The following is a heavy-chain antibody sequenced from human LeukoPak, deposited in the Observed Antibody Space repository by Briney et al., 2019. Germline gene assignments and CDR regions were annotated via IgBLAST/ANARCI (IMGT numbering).Heavy chain of an antibody. CDR3: ASALGTYYDILTGYLDQDY. J-gene: IGHJ4*02. CDR2: IYSGGST. CDR1: GFTVSSNY. V-gene: IGHV3-66*01. Sequence: GGSLRLSCAASGFTVSSNYMSWVRQAPGKGLEWVSVIYSGGSTYYADSVKGRFTISRDNSKNTLYLQMNSLGAEDTAVYYCASALGTYYDILTGYLDQDYWGQGTLVTVSS. D-gene: IGHD3-9*01.